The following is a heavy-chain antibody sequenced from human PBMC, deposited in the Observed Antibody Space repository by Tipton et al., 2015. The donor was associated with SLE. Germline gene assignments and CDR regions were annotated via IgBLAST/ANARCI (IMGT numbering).Heavy chain of an antibody. Sequence: LRLSCTVSGGSISSGSYYWSWIRQPAGKGLEWIGYIYTSGSTNYNPSLKSRVTISVDTSKNQFSLKLSSVTAADTAVYYCARDSIAAAGTSDLHFDYWGQGTLVTVS. CDR2: IYTSGST. V-gene: IGHV4-61*09. J-gene: IGHJ4*02. CDR3: ARDSIAAAGTSDLHFDY. D-gene: IGHD6-13*01. CDR1: GGSISSGSYY.